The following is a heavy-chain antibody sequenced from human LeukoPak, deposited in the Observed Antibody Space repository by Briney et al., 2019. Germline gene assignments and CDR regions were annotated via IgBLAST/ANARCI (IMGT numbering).Heavy chain of an antibody. Sequence: SETLSLTCTVPGGSISSSSYYWGWIRQPPGKGLEWIGTIYYSGSTYYNPSLKSRVTIFVDTSKNQFSLKLTSVTAADTAVYYCASGGIAAAGFDYWGQGTLVTVSS. CDR3: ASGGIAAAGFDY. V-gene: IGHV4-39*01. CDR1: GGSISSSSYY. CDR2: IYYSGST. J-gene: IGHJ4*02. D-gene: IGHD6-13*01.